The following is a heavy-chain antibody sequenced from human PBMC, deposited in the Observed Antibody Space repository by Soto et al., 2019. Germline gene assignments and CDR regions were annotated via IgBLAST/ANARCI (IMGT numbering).Heavy chain of an antibody. Sequence: SETLSLTCAVSGGSISSSNWWSWVRQPPGKGLEWIGEIYHSGSTNYNPSLKSRVTISVDKSKNQFSLKLSSVTAADTAVYYCAREERWIKTYSHYCGQANLVTVYS. CDR1: GGSISSSNW. D-gene: IGHD2-2*03. CDR3: AREERWIKTYSHY. V-gene: IGHV4-4*02. J-gene: IGHJ4*02. CDR2: IYHSGST.